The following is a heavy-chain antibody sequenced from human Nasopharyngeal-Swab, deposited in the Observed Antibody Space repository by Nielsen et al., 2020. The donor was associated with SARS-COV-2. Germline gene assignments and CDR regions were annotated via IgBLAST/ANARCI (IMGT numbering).Heavy chain of an antibody. CDR2: IYYSGST. J-gene: IGHJ3*02. CDR3: ARHESGSNSAFDI. D-gene: IGHD1-1*01. V-gene: IGHV4-39*01. CDR1: GGSISSSSYY. Sequence: SETLSLTCTVSGGSISSSSYYWGWIRQPPGKGLEWIGSIYYSGSTYYNPSLKSRVTISVDTSKNQFSLKLSSVTAADTAVYYCARHESGSNSAFDIWGQGTMVTVSS.